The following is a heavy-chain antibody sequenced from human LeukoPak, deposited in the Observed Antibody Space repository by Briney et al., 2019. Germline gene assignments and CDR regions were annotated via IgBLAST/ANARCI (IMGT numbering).Heavy chain of an antibody. CDR1: GFTFSDYY. J-gene: IGHJ5*02. Sequence: GGSLRLSCAASGFTFSDYYMSWIRQAPGKGLEWVSYISSSGSTIYYADSVKGRFTISRDNAKNSLYLQMNSLRAEDTAVYYCAKEGEVVVIAPMGGWFDPWGQGTLVTVSS. V-gene: IGHV3-11*04. CDR3: AKEGEVVVIAPMGGWFDP. CDR2: ISSSGSTI. D-gene: IGHD2-21*01.